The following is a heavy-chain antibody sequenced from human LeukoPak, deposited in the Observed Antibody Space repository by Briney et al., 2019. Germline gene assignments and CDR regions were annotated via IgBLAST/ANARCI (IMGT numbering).Heavy chain of an antibody. Sequence: SETLSLTRTVSGGSFTSYYWSWIRQPPGKGLEWIGYIYTSGNTNYNPSLKSRVTISVDTSKNQFSLKLYSVTAADTAVYYCARLLQRNWFDPWGQGTLVTVSS. V-gene: IGHV4-4*09. CDR3: ARLLQRNWFDP. J-gene: IGHJ5*02. CDR2: IYTSGNT. D-gene: IGHD6-25*01. CDR1: GGSFTSYY.